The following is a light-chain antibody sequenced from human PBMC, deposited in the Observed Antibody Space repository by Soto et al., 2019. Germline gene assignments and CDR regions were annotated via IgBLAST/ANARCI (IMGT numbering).Light chain of an antibody. Sequence: EIVLTQSPATLSLSPGESATLSCRASQSVSSYLVWYQQKPGQAPRLLIYDASNRATGIPARFSGSGSGTDFTLTLSSVEPEDFAVYYCQQRRDWPLTFGGGTKVEIK. CDR3: QQRRDWPLT. CDR2: DAS. J-gene: IGKJ4*01. CDR1: QSVSSY. V-gene: IGKV3-11*01.